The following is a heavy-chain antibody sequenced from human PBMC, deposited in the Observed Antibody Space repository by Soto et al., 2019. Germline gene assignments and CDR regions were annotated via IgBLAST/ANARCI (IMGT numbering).Heavy chain of an antibody. V-gene: IGHV1-69*13. CDR1: GGTFSSYA. CDR2: IIPIFGSA. D-gene: IGHD1-26*01. Sequence: SVKVSCKASGGTFSSYAISWVRQAPGQGLEWMGGIIPIFGSANYAQKFQGRVTITADESTSTAYMELSSLRSEDTAVYYCARDLGRSPNWFDPWGQGTLVTVSS. CDR3: ARDLGRSPNWFDP. J-gene: IGHJ5*02.